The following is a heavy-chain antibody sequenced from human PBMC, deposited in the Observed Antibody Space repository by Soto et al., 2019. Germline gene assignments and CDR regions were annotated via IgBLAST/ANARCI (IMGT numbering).Heavy chain of an antibody. D-gene: IGHD2-21*02. CDR3: ARRRYCGGDCYSWAFDY. Sequence: EVQLVPSGAEVKKPGESLKISCKASGYSFTSYWIGWVRQMPGKGLEWMGIIYPGDSDTRYSPSFQGQVTISADKSIGTAYLQWSSLKASDTAIYYCARRRYCGGDCYSWAFDYWGQGTLVTVSS. CDR2: IYPGDSDT. CDR1: GYSFTSYW. V-gene: IGHV5-51*03. J-gene: IGHJ4*02.